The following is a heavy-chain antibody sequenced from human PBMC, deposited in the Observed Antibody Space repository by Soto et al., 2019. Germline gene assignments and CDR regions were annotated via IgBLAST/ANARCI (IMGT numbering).Heavy chain of an antibody. J-gene: IGHJ4*02. V-gene: IGHV4-59*01. CDR3: ARDLDSSGYYSH. Sequence: SETLSLTCTVSGGSIRSYYWSWIRQPPGKGLEWIGYIYYSGSTNYNPSLKSLVTISVDTSKNQFSLKLSSVTAADTAVYYCARDLDSSGYYSHWGQGTLVTVSS. D-gene: IGHD3-22*01. CDR1: GGSIRSYY. CDR2: IYYSGST.